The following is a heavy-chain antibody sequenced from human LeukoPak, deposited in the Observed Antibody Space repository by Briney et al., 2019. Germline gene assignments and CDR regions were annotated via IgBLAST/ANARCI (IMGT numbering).Heavy chain of an antibody. J-gene: IGHJ5*02. CDR2: IHGGGST. D-gene: IGHD3-3*02. CDR1: GASITNYY. V-gene: IGHV4-4*07. CDR3: ARDLASPPYNWFDP. Sequence: SETLSLTCTVSGASITNYYWSWIRQPAGKGLEWIGRIHGGGSTNYNPSLKSRVTVSIDTSKNQFSLKLSSMTAADTAVYYCARDLASPPYNWFDPWGQGTLVTVSS.